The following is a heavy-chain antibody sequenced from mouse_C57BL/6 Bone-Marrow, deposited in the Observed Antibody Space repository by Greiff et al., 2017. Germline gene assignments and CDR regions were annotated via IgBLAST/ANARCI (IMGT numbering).Heavy chain of an antibody. CDR2: IYPGSGNT. CDR1: GYTFTDYY. Sequence: QLQQSGPELVKPGASVKISCTASGYTFTDYYINWVKQRPGQGLEWIGWIYPGSGNTKYNEKFKGKATLTVDTSSRTVYMQLSRLTSEDSAVYFCAREYGYGPPWFAYWGQGTLVTVSA. V-gene: IGHV1-84*01. J-gene: IGHJ3*01. CDR3: AREYGYGPPWFAY. D-gene: IGHD2-2*01.